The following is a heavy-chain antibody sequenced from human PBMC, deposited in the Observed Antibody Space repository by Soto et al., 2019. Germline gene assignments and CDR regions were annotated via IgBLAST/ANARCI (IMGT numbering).Heavy chain of an antibody. Sequence: ASVKVSCKASGYTFTSYDINWVRQATGQGLEWMGWMNPNSGNTGYAQKFQGRVTMTRNTSISTAYMELSSLRSEDTAVYYCARAEGYDSSGYGWFDPWGQGTLVTVSS. CDR3: ARAEGYDSSGYGWFDP. CDR2: MNPNSGNT. J-gene: IGHJ5*02. D-gene: IGHD3-22*01. CDR1: GYTFTSYD. V-gene: IGHV1-8*01.